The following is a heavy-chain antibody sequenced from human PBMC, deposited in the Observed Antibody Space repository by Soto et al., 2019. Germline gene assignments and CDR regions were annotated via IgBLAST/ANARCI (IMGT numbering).Heavy chain of an antibody. CDR2: INHSGST. CDR3: ARRSPIVVVVAATAFDY. Sequence: QVQLQQWGAGLLKPSETLSLTCAVYGGSFSDYYWSWIRQPPGKGLEWIGEINHSGSTNYNPSLKSRVTISVDTSKNQFSLKLSSVTAADTAVYYCARRSPIVVVVAATAFDYWGQGTLVTVSS. V-gene: IGHV4-34*01. J-gene: IGHJ4*02. CDR1: GGSFSDYY. D-gene: IGHD2-15*01.